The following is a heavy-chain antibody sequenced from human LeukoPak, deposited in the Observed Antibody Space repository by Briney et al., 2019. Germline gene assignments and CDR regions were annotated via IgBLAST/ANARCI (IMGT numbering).Heavy chain of an antibody. D-gene: IGHD2-2*01. CDR2: ISSNGGST. CDR3: ARAPLHPAAMVGGMDV. Sequence: GGSLRLSCAASGFTFSSYAMHWVRQAPGKGLEYVSAISSNGGSTYYANSVKGRFTISRDNSKNTLYLQMGSLRAEDMAVYYCARAPLHPAAMVGGMDVWGQGTTVTVSS. CDR1: GFTFSSYA. V-gene: IGHV3-64*01. J-gene: IGHJ6*02.